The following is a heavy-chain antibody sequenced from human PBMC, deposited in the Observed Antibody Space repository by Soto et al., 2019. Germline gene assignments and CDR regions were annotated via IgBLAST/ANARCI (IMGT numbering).Heavy chain of an antibody. CDR2: IKSKTDGGTT. D-gene: IGHD3-10*01. Sequence: GGSLRLSCAASGFTFSNAWMSWVRQAPGKGLEWVGRIKSKTDGGTTDYAAPVKGRFTISRDDSKNTLYLQMNSLKTEDTAVYYCTTENLLLWFGELFSKWGGQGTLVTVSS. CDR3: TTENLLLWFGELFSKW. J-gene: IGHJ4*02. CDR1: GFTFSNAW. V-gene: IGHV3-15*01.